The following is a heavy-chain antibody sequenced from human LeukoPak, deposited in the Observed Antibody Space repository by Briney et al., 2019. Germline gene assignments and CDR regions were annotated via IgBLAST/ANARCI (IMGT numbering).Heavy chain of an antibody. J-gene: IGHJ5*02. CDR1: GGSISSGDYY. Sequence: SQTLSLTCTVSGGSISSGDYYWSWIRQPPGKGLEWIGYIYYSGSTYYNPSLKSRVTISVDTSKNQFSLKPSSVTAADTAVYYCARDIAVAGTGNWFDPWGQGTLVTVSS. CDR3: ARDIAVAGTGNWFDP. D-gene: IGHD6-19*01. V-gene: IGHV4-30-4*08. CDR2: IYYSGST.